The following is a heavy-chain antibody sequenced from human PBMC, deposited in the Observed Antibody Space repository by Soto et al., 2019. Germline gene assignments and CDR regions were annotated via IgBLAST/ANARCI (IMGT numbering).Heavy chain of an antibody. CDR3: ARLGGSTLGYYYYGMDV. CDR1: GYSFTTYW. Sequence: GESLKISCKGSGYSFTTYWIGWVRQMPGRGLEWMGIIYPADSDTRYSPSFQGQVTISADKSISTAYLQWTSLKASDTAMYYCARLGGSTLGYYYYGMDVWGQGTTVTVSS. V-gene: IGHV5-51*01. D-gene: IGHD1-26*01. CDR2: IYPADSDT. J-gene: IGHJ6*02.